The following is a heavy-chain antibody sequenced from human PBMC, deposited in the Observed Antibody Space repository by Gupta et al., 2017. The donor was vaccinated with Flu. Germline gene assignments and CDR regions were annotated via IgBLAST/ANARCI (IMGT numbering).Heavy chain of an antibody. D-gene: IGHD6-6*01. CDR2: IIHNGGEK. V-gene: IGHV3-7*01. CDR3: AKYGERCSSGRFDN. CDR1: GFTFSIYW. Sequence: EVKSVESGGGLVKPGGSLRLSCEASGFTFSIYWMTWVRQAQGKGLEWVANIIHNGGEKNYVDSVKGRFTISRDNAKNSLYLQMNSLRSEDTAFYYCAKYGERCSSGRFDNWGQGILVTVSS. J-gene: IGHJ4*02.